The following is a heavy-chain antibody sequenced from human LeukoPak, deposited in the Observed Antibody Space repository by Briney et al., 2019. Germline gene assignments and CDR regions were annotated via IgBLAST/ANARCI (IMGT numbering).Heavy chain of an antibody. Sequence: ASVKVSCKASGYTFTSYGLSWVRQAPGQGLEWMKWISTYNGNTNYAQKLQGRVTMTTDTSTSTAYMELRSLRSDDTAVYYCARVPTGSDSSGYYHDYWGQGTLVTVSS. CDR2: ISTYNGNT. J-gene: IGHJ4*02. CDR3: ARVPTGSDSSGYYHDY. CDR1: GYTFTSYG. D-gene: IGHD3-22*01. V-gene: IGHV1-18*01.